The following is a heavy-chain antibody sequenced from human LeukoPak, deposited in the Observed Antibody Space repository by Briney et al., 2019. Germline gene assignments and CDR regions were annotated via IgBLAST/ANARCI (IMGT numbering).Heavy chain of an antibody. J-gene: IGHJ4*02. Sequence: PGGSLRLSCAASRFTFRGYSMTWVRQAPGKGLEWVSSISSYSSTKYYADSVKGRFTISFDNAKNSLYLQMDGLRPEDTAVYYCARDASDELPETALDYWGPGTLVTVSS. CDR3: ARDASDELPETALDY. CDR2: ISSYSSTK. CDR1: RFTFRGYS. V-gene: IGHV3-21*01. D-gene: IGHD2-2*01.